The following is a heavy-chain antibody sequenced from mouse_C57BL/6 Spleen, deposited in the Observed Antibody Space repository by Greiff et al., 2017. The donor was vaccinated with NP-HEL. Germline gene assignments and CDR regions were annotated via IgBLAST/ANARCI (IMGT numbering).Heavy chain of an antibody. J-gene: IGHJ2*01. CDR1: GFNIKDDY. CDR3: TYGGTFDY. CDR2: IDPENGDT. V-gene: IGHV14-4*01. D-gene: IGHD1-1*01. Sequence: EVQLQQSGAELVRPGASVKLSCTASGFNIKDDYMHWVKQRPEQGLEWIGWIDPENGDTEYASKFQGTATITADTSSNTAYLQLSSLTSEDTAVYYCTYGGTFDYWGQGTTLTVSS.